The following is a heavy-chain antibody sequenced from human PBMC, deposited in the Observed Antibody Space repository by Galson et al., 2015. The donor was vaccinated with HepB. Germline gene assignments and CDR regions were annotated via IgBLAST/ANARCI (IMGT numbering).Heavy chain of an antibody. D-gene: IGHD2-21*01. J-gene: IGHJ6*02. CDR2: INPSDSTI. CDR3: ARHGSGLLVGDSPSLYYYYGLDV. V-gene: IGHV5-10-1*01. Sequence: QSGAEVKKPGESLRISCQGSGYTFTFYWISWMRQMSGKGLEWMGTINPSDSTIKYSSSFEGHVTISADKSTATAHLQWDSLKASDSAKYYCARHGSGLLVGDSPSLYYYYGLDVWGQGTTVTVSS. CDR1: GYTFTFYW.